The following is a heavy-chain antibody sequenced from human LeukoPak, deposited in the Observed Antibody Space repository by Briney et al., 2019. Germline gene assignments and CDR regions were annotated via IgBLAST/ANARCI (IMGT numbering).Heavy chain of an antibody. CDR3: ARDGLLWFGELLGGNWFDP. V-gene: IGHV1-2*02. CDR1: GYTFTGYY. J-gene: IGHJ5*02. Sequence: ASVKVSCKASGYTFTGYYMHWVRQAPGQGLEWMGWINPNSGGTNYAQKFQGRVTMTRDTSISTAYMELSRLRSDDTAVYYCARDGLLWFGELLGGNWFDPWGQGTLVAVSS. D-gene: IGHD3-10*01. CDR2: INPNSGGT.